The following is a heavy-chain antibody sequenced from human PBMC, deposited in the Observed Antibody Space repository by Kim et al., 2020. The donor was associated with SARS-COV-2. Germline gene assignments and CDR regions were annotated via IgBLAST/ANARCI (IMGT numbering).Heavy chain of an antibody. J-gene: IGHJ5*02. Sequence: AQKFHGRVTITADKSTSTAYMELSSLRSEDTAVYYCARDTYYYDSSGYYPWGQGTLVTVSS. D-gene: IGHD3-22*01. V-gene: IGHV1-69*04. CDR3: ARDTYYYDSSGYYP.